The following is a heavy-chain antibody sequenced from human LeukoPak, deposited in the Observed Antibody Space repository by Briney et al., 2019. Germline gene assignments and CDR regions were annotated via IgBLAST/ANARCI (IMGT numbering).Heavy chain of an antibody. CDR1: GYTFTGYY. J-gene: IGHJ4*02. CDR3: AREGGEGWEELYDSSKSFDY. CDR2: INPNSGGT. Sequence: ASVKVSCKASGYTFTGYYMHWVRQAPGQGLEWMGWINPNSGGTNYAQKFQGWVTMTRDTSISTAYMELSRLRSDDTAVYYCAREGGEGWEELYDSSKSFDYWGQGTLVTVSS. V-gene: IGHV1-2*04. D-gene: IGHD3-22*01.